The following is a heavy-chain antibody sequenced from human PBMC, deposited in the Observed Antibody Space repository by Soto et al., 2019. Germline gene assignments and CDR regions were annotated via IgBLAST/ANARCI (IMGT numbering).Heavy chain of an antibody. D-gene: IGHD3-3*01. CDR1: GYTFTSYD. Sequence: QVQLVQSGAEVKKPGASVKVSCKASGYTFTSYDINWVRQATGQGLEWMGWMNPNSGNTGYAQKFQGRVTMTRNTSISTAYMELRSLRSEDTAVYYCARGQQGFDFWSGYSSPWYMDVWGKGTTVTVSS. V-gene: IGHV1-8*01. CDR2: MNPNSGNT. J-gene: IGHJ6*03. CDR3: ARGQQGFDFWSGYSSPWYMDV.